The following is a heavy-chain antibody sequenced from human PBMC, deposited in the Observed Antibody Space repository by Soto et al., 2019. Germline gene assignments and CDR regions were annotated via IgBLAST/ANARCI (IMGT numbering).Heavy chain of an antibody. J-gene: IGHJ4*02. D-gene: IGHD1-26*01. V-gene: IGHV1-69*13. CDR2: IIPIFGTA. CDR3: ARGKSPTITSILGAPLHY. Sequence: ASVKVSCKASGGTFSSYAISWVRQAPGQGLEWMGGIIPIFGTANYAQKFQGRVTITADESTSTAYMELRSLRSEDTAVYYCARGKSPTITSILGAPLHYWGQGTLVNVLS. CDR1: GGTFSSYA.